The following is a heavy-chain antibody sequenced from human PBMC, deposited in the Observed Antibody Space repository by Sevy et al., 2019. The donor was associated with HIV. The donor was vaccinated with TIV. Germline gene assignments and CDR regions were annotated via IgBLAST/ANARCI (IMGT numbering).Heavy chain of an antibody. Sequence: GESLKISCKGSGYTFNTYWIDWVRQMPGKGLEWMGLVRGDGSDIRYSPPFQGHVTISADRSIGVAYLQWSSLQASDTAMYYCARQHSYTSDFWGQGTLVTVSS. CDR1: GYTFNTYW. CDR2: VRGDGSDI. J-gene: IGHJ4*02. CDR3: ARQHSYTSDF. D-gene: IGHD3-16*01. V-gene: IGHV5-51*01.